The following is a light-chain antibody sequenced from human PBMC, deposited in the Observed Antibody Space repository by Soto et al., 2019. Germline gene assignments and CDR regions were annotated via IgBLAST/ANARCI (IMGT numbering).Light chain of an antibody. CDR1: ETISKS. Sequence: EIVLTQSPATLSLSPGERANLSCRASETISKSLAWYQQRRGQTPRLLMYDVSSRASDLPARFSGSGSGTDFTLTISSLEPEDFAIYYCQQRINWPFTFGPGTKVDF. J-gene: IGKJ3*01. CDR3: QQRINWPFT. V-gene: IGKV3-11*01. CDR2: DVS.